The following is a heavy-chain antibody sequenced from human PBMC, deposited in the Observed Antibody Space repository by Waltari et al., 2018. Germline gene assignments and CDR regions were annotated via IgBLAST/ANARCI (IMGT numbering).Heavy chain of an antibody. CDR3: EGYGDYVDY. J-gene: IGHJ4*02. Sequence: QLQLQESGSGLVKPSETLSLTCTVSGGSISSSSSYWGWVRQPPGKGLEWIGSIYYSGSTYYNPSLKSRVTISVDTSKNQFSLKLSSVTAADTAVYYCEGYGDYVDYWGQGTLVTVSS. D-gene: IGHD4-17*01. CDR2: IYYSGST. V-gene: IGHV4-39*07. CDR1: GGSISSSSSY.